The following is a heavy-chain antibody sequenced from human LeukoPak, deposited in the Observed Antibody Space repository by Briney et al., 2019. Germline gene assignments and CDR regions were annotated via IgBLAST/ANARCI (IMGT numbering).Heavy chain of an antibody. CDR2: IYPGDSDT. CDR1: GYNFTSYW. J-gene: IGHJ3*02. CDR3: ARPTLRWKGAFDI. V-gene: IGHV5-51*01. Sequence: GESLKISCKGSGYNFTSYWIGWVRQMPGKGLEWMGIIYPGDSDTRYSPSFQGQVTISADKSISTAYLQWSSLKASDTAMYYCARPTLRWKGAFDIWGQGTMVTVFS. D-gene: IGHD4-23*01.